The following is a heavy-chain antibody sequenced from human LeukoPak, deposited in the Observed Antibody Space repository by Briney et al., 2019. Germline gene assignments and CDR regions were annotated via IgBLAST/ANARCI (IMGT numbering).Heavy chain of an antibody. CDR2: IYYTGST. Sequence: KPSETLSLTCTVSGGSISSSSYYWGWIREPPGKGLGWIGSIYYTGSTYYNPSLKSRVTISVDTSKNQFSLKLSSVTAADTAVYYCARLRSLLWFGELNDWGQGTLVTVSS. CDR3: ARLRSLLWFGELND. V-gene: IGHV4-39*01. CDR1: GGSISSSSYY. J-gene: IGHJ4*02. D-gene: IGHD3-10*01.